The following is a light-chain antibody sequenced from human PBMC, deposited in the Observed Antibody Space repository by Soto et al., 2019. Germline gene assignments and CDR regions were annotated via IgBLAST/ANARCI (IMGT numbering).Light chain of an antibody. CDR1: QSISSW. Sequence: DIQMTQSPSTLSASVGDRVTITCRASQSISSWLAWYQQKPGKAPKLLIYDASSLESGVPSRFSGSGSGTEFTLTISSLQPDDVATYYCQQYNSYSPTFGQGTKVEI. CDR2: DAS. J-gene: IGKJ1*01. CDR3: QQYNSYSPT. V-gene: IGKV1-5*01.